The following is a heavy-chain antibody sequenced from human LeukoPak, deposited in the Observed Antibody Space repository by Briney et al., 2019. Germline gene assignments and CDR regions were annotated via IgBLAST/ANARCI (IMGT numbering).Heavy chain of an antibody. CDR1: GFSVSGKF. Sequence: GGSLRLSWAASGFSVSGKFMSWVSQAPGKGLEWVSIIHYDGKIRYAGSVGGRFTIYRDDSEDTLFLQMNSLRVDDTAVYFCASGDGYLQPYWGQGTLVTVSS. J-gene: IGHJ4*02. D-gene: IGHD2-21*01. V-gene: IGHV3-53*01. CDR3: ASGDGYLQPY. CDR2: IHYDGKI.